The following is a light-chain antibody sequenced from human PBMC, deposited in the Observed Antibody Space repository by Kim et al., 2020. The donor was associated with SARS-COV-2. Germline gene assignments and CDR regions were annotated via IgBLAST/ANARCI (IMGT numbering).Light chain of an antibody. CDR1: KLGDKY. J-gene: IGLJ2*01. V-gene: IGLV3-1*01. CDR2: QDT. CDR3: QAWDSSTHVV. Sequence: SYELTQPPSLSVSPGQTASITCSGDKLGDKYVCWYQQKPGQSPVLVIYQDTNRPSVIPERFSGSNSGITATLTISGTQGMDEADYYCQAWDSSTHVVFGGGTQLTVL.